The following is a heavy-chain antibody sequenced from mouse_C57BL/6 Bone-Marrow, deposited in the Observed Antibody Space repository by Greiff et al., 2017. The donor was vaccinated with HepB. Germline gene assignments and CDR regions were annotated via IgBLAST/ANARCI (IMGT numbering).Heavy chain of an antibody. Sequence: EVQLQQSGAELVRPGASVKLSCTASGFNIKDDYMHWVKQRPEQGLEWIGWIDPENGDTEYASKFQGKATITADTSSNTAYLQRSSLTSEDTAVYYCSTMSGSYFDYWGQGTTLTVSS. CDR1: GFNIKDDY. CDR3: STMSGSYFDY. CDR2: IDPENGDT. J-gene: IGHJ2*01. D-gene: IGHD1-3*01. V-gene: IGHV14-4*01.